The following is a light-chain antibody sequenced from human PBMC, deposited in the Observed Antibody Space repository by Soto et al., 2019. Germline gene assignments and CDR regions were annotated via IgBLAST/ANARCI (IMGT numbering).Light chain of an antibody. V-gene: IGKV3-20*01. Sequence: EIVLTQSPGTLSLSPGERATLYCRASQSVGSNYLAWYQQNPGQAPRVLIYGASSRATGIPDRFSGSGSGADFILTTSRLEPEDFSVYYCQQYTTSPCTFGPGTKVD. J-gene: IGKJ3*01. CDR2: GAS. CDR3: QQYTTSPCT. CDR1: QSVGSNY.